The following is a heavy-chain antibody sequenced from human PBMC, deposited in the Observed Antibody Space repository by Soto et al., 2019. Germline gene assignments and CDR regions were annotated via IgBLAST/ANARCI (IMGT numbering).Heavy chain of an antibody. Sequence: QVQLVESGEGVFQLGRSLRPSWEASGLTLSSYGMPWVGQAQGKGLEWVAVISYDGSNKYYADSVKGRFTISRDNSKNTLYLQMNSLRAEDTAVYYCAKLGTTVVTFDYWGQGTLVTVSS. CDR2: ISYDGSNK. CDR1: GLTLSSYG. J-gene: IGHJ4*02. D-gene: IGHD4-17*01. CDR3: AKLGTTVVTFDY. V-gene: IGHV3-30*18.